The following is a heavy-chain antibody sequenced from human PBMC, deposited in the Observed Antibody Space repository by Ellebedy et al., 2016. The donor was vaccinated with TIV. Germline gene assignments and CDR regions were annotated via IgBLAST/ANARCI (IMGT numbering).Heavy chain of an antibody. CDR2: IWYDGSNK. J-gene: IGHJ4*02. Sequence: GESLKISCAASGFTFSSYGMHWVRQAPGKGLEWVAVIWYDGSNKYYADSVKGRFTISRDNSKNTLYLQMNSLRAEDTAVYYCARDGENRGGSYEAYWGQGTLVTVSS. CDR1: GFTFSSYG. D-gene: IGHD1-26*01. V-gene: IGHV3-33*01. CDR3: ARDGENRGGSYEAY.